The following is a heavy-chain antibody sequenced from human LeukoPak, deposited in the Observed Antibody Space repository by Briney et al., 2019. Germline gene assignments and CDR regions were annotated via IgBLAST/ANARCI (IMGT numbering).Heavy chain of an antibody. CDR3: ASSRFLEWLRVPYYYGMDV. CDR2: INPNSGGT. V-gene: IGHV1-2*02. D-gene: IGHD3-3*01. J-gene: IGHJ6*02. Sequence: ASVKVSCKASGYTFTGYYMHWVRQAPGQGLEWMGWINPNSGGTNYAQKFQGRVTTTRDTSISTAYMELSRLRSDDTAVYYCASSRFLEWLRVPYYYGMDVWGQGTTVTVSS. CDR1: GYTFTGYY.